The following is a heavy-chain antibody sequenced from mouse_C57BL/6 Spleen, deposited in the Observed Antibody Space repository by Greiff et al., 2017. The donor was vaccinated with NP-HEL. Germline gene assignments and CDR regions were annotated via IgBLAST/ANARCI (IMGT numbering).Heavy chain of an antibody. D-gene: IGHD4-1*01. V-gene: IGHV1-66*01. Sequence: QVQLKQSGPELVKPGASVKLSCKASGYSFTSYYIHWVKQRPGRGLEWIGWIYPGSGNTKYNEKFKGKATLTADTSSSTAYMQLSSLTSEDSAVYDCARYGANWEGLYWGKGTTLTVSS. CDR3: ARYGANWEGLY. CDR1: GYSFTSYY. J-gene: IGHJ2*01. CDR2: IYPGSGNT.